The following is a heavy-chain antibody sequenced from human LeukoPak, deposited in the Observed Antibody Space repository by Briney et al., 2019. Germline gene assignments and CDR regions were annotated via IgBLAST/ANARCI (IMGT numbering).Heavy chain of an antibody. D-gene: IGHD2-8*02. J-gene: IGHJ4*02. CDR2: ISGSGGST. V-gene: IGHV3-23*01. CDR1: GFTFSSYA. CDR3: AKLVLEPYFDY. Sequence: GRSLRLSCAASGFTFSSYAMSWVRQAPGKGLEWVSAISGSGGSTYCADSVKGRFTISRDNSKNTLYLQMNSLRAEDTAVYYCAKLVLEPYFDYWGQGTLVTVSS.